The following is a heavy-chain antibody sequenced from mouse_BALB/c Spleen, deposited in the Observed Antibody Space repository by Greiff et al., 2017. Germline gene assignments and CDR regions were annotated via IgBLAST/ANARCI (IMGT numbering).Heavy chain of an antibody. D-gene: IGHD1-2*01. Sequence: VMLVESGPDLVAPSQSLSITCTVSGFSLTSYGVHWVRQPPGKGLEWLVVIWSDGSTTYNSALKSRLSISKDNSKSQVFLKMNSLQTDDTAMYYCARHGGYGPDYAMDYWGQGTSVTVSS. CDR2: IWSDGST. J-gene: IGHJ4*01. CDR1: GFSLTSYG. V-gene: IGHV2-6-2*01. CDR3: ARHGGYGPDYAMDY.